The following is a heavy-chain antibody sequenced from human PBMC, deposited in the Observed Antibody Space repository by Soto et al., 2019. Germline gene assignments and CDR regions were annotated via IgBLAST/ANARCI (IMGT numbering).Heavy chain of an antibody. CDR3: ARSVFP. CDR2: IYYSGST. J-gene: IGHJ5*02. CDR1: GGSISSYY. Sequence: SETLSLTCTVSGGSISSYYWSWIRQPPGKGLEWIGYIYYSGSTYYNPSLKSRVTISVDTSKNQFSLRLSSVTAADTAVYYCARSVFPWGQGTLVTVSS. V-gene: IGHV4-59*06.